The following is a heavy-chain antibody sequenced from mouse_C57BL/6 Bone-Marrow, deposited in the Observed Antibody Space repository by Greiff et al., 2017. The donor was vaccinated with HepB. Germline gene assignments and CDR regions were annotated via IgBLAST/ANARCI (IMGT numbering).Heavy chain of an antibody. CDR2: INSDGGST. Sequence: EVKLVESGGGLVQPGESLKLSCESYEYEFPSHDMSWVRKTPEKRLELVAAINSDGGSTYYTDTMERRFTISRDNTKKTLYLQMSSLRAEDTALYYCEGDGDGYYGGAMDYWGQGTSVTVSS. CDR1: EYEFPSHD. V-gene: IGHV5-2*01. J-gene: IGHJ4*01. D-gene: IGHD2-3*01. CDR3: EGDGDGYYGGAMDY.